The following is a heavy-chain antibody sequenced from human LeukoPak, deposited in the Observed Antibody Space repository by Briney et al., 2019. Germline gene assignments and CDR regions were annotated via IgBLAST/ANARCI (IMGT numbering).Heavy chain of an antibody. V-gene: IGHV3-21*01. CDR3: ARENYYDESGDYIKVHGIDV. CDR1: GFTFSSYW. CDR2: ISIRNNYI. D-gene: IGHD3-22*01. Sequence: PGGSLRLSCAASGFTFSSYWMSWVRQAPGKGLEWVSSISIRNNYIHYVDSVKGRFIISRDNARNSLYLQMNSLRGEDTAIYYCARENYYDESGDYIKVHGIDVWGQGTTVTVSS. J-gene: IGHJ6*02.